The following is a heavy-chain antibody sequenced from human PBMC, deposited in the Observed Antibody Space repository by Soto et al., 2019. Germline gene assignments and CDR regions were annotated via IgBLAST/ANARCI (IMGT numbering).Heavy chain of an antibody. Sequence: GASVKVSCTASGYTFTSYAMHWVRQAPGQRLEWMGWINAGNGNTKYSQKFQGRVTITRDTSASTAYMELSSLRSEDTAAYYCARDRTWGSRNYYYYGMDVWGQGTTVTVSS. J-gene: IGHJ6*02. D-gene: IGHD7-27*01. CDR3: ARDRTWGSRNYYYYGMDV. CDR2: INAGNGNT. CDR1: GYTFTSYA. V-gene: IGHV1-3*01.